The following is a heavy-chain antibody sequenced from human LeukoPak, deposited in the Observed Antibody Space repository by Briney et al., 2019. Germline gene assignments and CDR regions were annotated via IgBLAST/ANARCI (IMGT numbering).Heavy chain of an antibody. CDR2: TNEDGSYA. Sequence: GGSLRLSCAASGFLVSSNYMSWVRQPPGKGLMWLSRTNEDGSYADYADSVKGRFTISRDNAKNTVYLQMNSLRTEDTAVYFCGRINYNGDYWGRGTLVTVSS. CDR1: GFLVSSNY. V-gene: IGHV3-74*01. D-gene: IGHD3-10*01. J-gene: IGHJ4*02. CDR3: GRINYNGDY.